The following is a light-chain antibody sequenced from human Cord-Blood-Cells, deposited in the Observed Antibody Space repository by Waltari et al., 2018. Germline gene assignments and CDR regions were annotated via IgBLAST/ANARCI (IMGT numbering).Light chain of an antibody. CDR3: QQFNSYPRT. V-gene: IGKV1-13*02. CDR2: DAS. CDR1: QGISSA. J-gene: IGKJ1*01. Sequence: AIQLTPSPSSLSASVGDRVTIPCRASQGISSALAWYQQKPGKAPKLLIYDASSLESGVPSRFSGSGSGTDFTLTISSLQPEDFATYYCQQFNSYPRTFGQGTKVEIK.